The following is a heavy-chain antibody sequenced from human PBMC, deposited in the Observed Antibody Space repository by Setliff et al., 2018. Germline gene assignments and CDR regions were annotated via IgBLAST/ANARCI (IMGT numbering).Heavy chain of an antibody. CDR3: ARDSDGAYFDY. CDR1: GFTFSNSW. D-gene: IGHD4-17*01. Sequence: PGGSLRLSCAASGFTFSNSWMSWVRQAPGKGLEWVAVISYDGSNTYYADSVKGRFTISRDNSKNTLYLQMNSLRAEDTAVYNCARDSDGAYFDYWGQGTLVTVSS. CDR2: ISYDGSNT. V-gene: IGHV3-30*03. J-gene: IGHJ4*02.